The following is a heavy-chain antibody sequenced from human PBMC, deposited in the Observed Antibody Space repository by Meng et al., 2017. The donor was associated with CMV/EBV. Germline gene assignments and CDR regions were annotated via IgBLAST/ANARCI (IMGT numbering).Heavy chain of an antibody. CDR2: INHSGST. Sequence: SQTRSLTCAVYGGSFSGYYWSWIRQPPGKGLEWIGEINHSGSTNYNPSLKSRVTISVDTSKNQFSLKLSSVTAADTAVYYCARGLSSSSFDYWGQGTLVTVSS. CDR1: GGSFSGYY. V-gene: IGHV4-34*01. J-gene: IGHJ4*02. D-gene: IGHD6-6*01. CDR3: ARGLSSSSFDY.